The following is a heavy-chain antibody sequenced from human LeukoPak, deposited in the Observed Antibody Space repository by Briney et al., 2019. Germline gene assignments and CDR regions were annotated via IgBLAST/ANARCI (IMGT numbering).Heavy chain of an antibody. V-gene: IGHV3-21*01. D-gene: IGHD1/OR15-1a*01. J-gene: IGHJ6*03. CDR2: ISSSSSYI. Sequence: PGGSLRLSCAASGFTFRSYAIYWVRQAPGKGLEWVSSISSSSSYIYYADSVKGRFTISRDNAKNSLYLQMNSLRAEDTAVYYCARDSKQSMDVWGKGTTVTVSS. CDR3: ARDSKQSMDV. CDR1: GFTFRSYA.